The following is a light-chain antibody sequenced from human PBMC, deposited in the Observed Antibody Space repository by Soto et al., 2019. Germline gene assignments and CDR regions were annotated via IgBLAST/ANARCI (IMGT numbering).Light chain of an antibody. Sequence: QSALTQPASVSGSPGQSITISCTGTSSDVGGYNYVSWYQQHPGKAPKLIIYEVNNRPSGVSNRFSGSKSGNTASLTISGLQAEDEAYYYCSSYTSSSTLVFGTGTKLTVL. V-gene: IGLV2-14*01. J-gene: IGLJ1*01. CDR3: SSYTSSSTLV. CDR1: SSDVGGYNY. CDR2: EVN.